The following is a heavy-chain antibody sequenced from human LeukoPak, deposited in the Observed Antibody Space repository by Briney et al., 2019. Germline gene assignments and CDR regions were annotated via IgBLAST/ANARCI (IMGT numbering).Heavy chain of an antibody. CDR2: ITSRGGNI. V-gene: IGHV3-64*01. D-gene: IGHD1-26*01. CDR3: ARVKAGATISDFYYYYMDV. J-gene: IGHJ6*03. Sequence: GGSLRLSCAASGFTFTDYTMRWVREAPGEILEFVSAITSRGGNIHYANSVKGRFTISRDNSKNSLYLQMGGLRTEDMAVYHCARVKAGATISDFYYYYMDVWGKGTTVTVSS. CDR1: GFTFTDYT.